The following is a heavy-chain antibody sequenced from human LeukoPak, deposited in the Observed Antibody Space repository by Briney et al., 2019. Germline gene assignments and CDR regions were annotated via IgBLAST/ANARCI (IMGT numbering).Heavy chain of an antibody. CDR2: INPDSGDT. J-gene: IGHJ5*02. Sequence: ASVKVSCKASGYKFVAYYIHWVRQSPGQGLEWLGRINPDSGDTNYAQKFQGRVTMMRDTSSSTAYMELGRLKSDDTAIYYCARESQVFWPKETNWFDPWGHGTLVTVAS. CDR3: ARESQVFWPKETNWFDP. D-gene: IGHD3-3*01. CDR1: GYKFVAYY. V-gene: IGHV1-2*06.